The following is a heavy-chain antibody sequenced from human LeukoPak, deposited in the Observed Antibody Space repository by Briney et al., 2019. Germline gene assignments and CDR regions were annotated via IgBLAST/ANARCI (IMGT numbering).Heavy chain of an antibody. D-gene: IGHD2-15*01. J-gene: IGHJ4*02. V-gene: IGHV3-23*01. Sequence: GGSLRLSCAASGFTFSIYAMSWVRQAPGKGLEWVSAISDNGGSTFYADSVKGRFTVSRDNSKNILYLQMNSLRAEDTALYYCAKGGEICSGGSCSPGYWGQGTLVTVSS. CDR2: ISDNGGST. CDR1: GFTFSIYA. CDR3: AKGGEICSGGSCSPGY.